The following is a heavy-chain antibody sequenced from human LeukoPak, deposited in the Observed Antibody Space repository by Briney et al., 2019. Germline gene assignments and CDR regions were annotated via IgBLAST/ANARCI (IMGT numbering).Heavy chain of an antibody. CDR1: GVTFSSYA. J-gene: IGHJ4*02. V-gene: IGHV1-69*04. CDR2: IIPILGIA. D-gene: IGHD6-13*01. CDR3: ATSISSYTNLYSSSWGY. Sequence: ASVKFSCKASGVTFSSYAISWVRQAPGQGVEWMGRIIPILGIANYAQKFQGRVTITADKSTSTAYMKLRSLRSEDAAVYYCATSISSYTNLYSSSWGYWGQGTLVTVSS.